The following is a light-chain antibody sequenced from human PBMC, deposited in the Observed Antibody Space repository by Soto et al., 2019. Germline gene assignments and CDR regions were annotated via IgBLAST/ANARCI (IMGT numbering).Light chain of an antibody. CDR3: QQYNSYSQT. J-gene: IGKJ1*01. Sequence: DIQMTQSPSTLSASVGDRVTITCRASQSISSWLSWYQQKQGKDPKLLIYDASSLESGVPSRFSGSGSGTEFTLTISRLQPDDFATYYCQQYNSYSQTFGQGTKVEIK. CDR2: DAS. CDR1: QSISSW. V-gene: IGKV1-5*01.